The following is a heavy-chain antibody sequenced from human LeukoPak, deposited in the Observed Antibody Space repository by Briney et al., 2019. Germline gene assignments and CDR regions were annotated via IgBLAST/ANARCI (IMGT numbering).Heavy chain of an antibody. CDR1: GFTFSSHG. V-gene: IGHV3-23*01. J-gene: IGHJ3*02. CDR2: ISPSGGVT. Sequence: GGSLILSCAAPGFTFSSHGMNTVPQAPGKGLEWVSGISPSGGVTYDTDSVKGRFTISRDNSKNTLYLQMNNLRAEDTAVYYCAKDIRSGCYLCAFDIWGQGTMVTVSS. CDR3: AKDIRSGCYLCAFDI. D-gene: IGHD6-19*01.